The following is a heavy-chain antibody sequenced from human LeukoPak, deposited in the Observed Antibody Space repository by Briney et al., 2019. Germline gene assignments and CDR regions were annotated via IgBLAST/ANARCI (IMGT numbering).Heavy chain of an antibody. CDR3: ASGDYGDPPLNY. V-gene: IGHV1-2*02. CDR2: INPNSGGT. J-gene: IGHJ4*02. Sequence: ASVKVSCKASGYTFTGYYVHWVRQAPGQGLEWMGWINPNSGGTHYAQKFQGRVTMTRDTSINTAYMELSSLRSDDTAVYYCASGDYGDPPLNYWGQGTLVTVSS. D-gene: IGHD4/OR15-4a*01. CDR1: GYTFTGYY.